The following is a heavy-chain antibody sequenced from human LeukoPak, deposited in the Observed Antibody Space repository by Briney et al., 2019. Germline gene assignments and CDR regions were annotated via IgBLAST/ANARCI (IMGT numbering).Heavy chain of an antibody. Sequence: GGSLRLSCAASGFTFSSYAMSWVRQAPGKGLEWVSAISGSGGSTYYADSVKGRFTISRDNSKNTLYLQMNSLRSEDTAVYYCARWLLLSRYFDYWGQGTLVTVSS. CDR2: ISGSGGST. CDR1: GFTFSSYA. J-gene: IGHJ4*02. CDR3: ARWLLLSRYFDY. V-gene: IGHV3-23*01. D-gene: IGHD3-22*01.